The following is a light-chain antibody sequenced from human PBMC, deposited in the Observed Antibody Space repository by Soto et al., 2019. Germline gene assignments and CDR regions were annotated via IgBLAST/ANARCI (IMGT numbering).Light chain of an antibody. CDR1: SGHSSYI. V-gene: IGLV4-60*03. J-gene: IGLJ2*01. CDR2: LEGSGSY. CDR3: TSFSTGSSYVI. Sequence: QSVLTQSSSASASLGSSVKLTCTLSSGHSSYIIAWHQQQPGKAPRYLMKLEGSGSYNKGSGVPDRFSGSSSGADRYLTISNLQSEDEADYYCTSFSTGSSYVIFGGGTKLTVL.